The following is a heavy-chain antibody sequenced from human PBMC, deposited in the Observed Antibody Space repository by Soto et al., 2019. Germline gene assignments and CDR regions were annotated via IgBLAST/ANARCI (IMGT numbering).Heavy chain of an antibody. Sequence: LSLTCVVSGDSIISNISYWGWIRQPPGKGLEWIGTIYYRGSPYYSPSLKSRVTISVDTSKNHLSLKMGSVTAADTALYYCARGAVAGAPFDFWGRGSLVTVSS. CDR3: ARGAVAGAPFDF. J-gene: IGHJ4*02. D-gene: IGHD6-19*01. CDR1: GDSIISNISY. V-gene: IGHV4-39*02. CDR2: IYYRGSP.